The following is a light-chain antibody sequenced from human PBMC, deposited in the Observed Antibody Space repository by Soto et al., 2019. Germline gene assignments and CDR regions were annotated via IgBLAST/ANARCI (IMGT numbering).Light chain of an antibody. Sequence: QSALTQPASVSGSPGQSITISYTGTYRDVGGYNYVAWYQQYPGKAPKLMIYDVSFRPSGVSNRFSGSKSDITASLTISGLQAEDEADYYCSSYTSSSSQVFGTGTKLTVL. V-gene: IGLV2-14*01. CDR1: YRDVGGYNY. J-gene: IGLJ1*01. CDR2: DVS. CDR3: SSYTSSSSQV.